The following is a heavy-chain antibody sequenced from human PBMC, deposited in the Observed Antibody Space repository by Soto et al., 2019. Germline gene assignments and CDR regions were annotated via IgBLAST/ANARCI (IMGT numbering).Heavy chain of an antibody. CDR1: GFTFSSYG. V-gene: IGHV3-33*01. J-gene: IGHJ4*02. CDR3: ARDGLVDIVATGKRIAVAGTPYFGY. Sequence: QVQLVESGGGVVQPGRSLRLSCAASGFTFSSYGMHWVRQAPGKGLEWVAVIWYDGSNKYYADSVKGRFTISRDNSKNPRYLQMNSLRAEGTAVSYSARDGLVDIVATGKRIAVAGTPYFGYWGQGPLVAVSA. D-gene: IGHD5-12*01. CDR2: IWYDGSNK.